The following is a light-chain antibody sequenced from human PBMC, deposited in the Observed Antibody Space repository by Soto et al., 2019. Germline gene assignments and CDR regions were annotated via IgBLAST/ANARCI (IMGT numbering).Light chain of an antibody. J-gene: IGKJ4*01. CDR2: DAS. CDR3: RERINLRVT. Sequence: ELVLTQSPATLSLSPGERATLSCRASQSVNIYLAWYQQKHGQAPSLIIYDASNRDTGIPARFSGSGSGTDFTLTISSLEPEDIAVYHCRERINLRVTFGRGTEV. CDR1: QSVNIY. V-gene: IGKV3-11*01.